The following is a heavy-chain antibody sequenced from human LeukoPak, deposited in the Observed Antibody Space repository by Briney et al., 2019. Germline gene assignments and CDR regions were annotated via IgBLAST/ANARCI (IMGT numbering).Heavy chain of an antibody. Sequence: SETLSLTCSASGGSVSNYYWSWIRQPPGKGLEWLGYVYYPGSTNYNPSLKSRVTMFEDKSKNPFSLRLYSVTVADTAVYYCARHFAYSSSSYFDYWGQGSLVTVSS. CDR3: ARHFAYSSSSYFDY. J-gene: IGHJ4*02. CDR1: GGSVSNYY. CDR2: VYYPGST. D-gene: IGHD6-6*01. V-gene: IGHV4-59*08.